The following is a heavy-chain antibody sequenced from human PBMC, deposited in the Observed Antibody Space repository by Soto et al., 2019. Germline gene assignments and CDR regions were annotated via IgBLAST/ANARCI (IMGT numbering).Heavy chain of an antibody. Sequence: SETLSLTCAVSGGSISSDVYSWSWIRQPPGKGLEYIGYIYHSGSTYYNPSLKSRVTISVDRSKNQFSLKLSSVTAADTAVYYCARGRPIRFDPWGQGTLVTVSS. V-gene: IGHV4-30-2*01. CDR3: ARGRPIRFDP. CDR1: GGSISSDVYS. CDR2: IYHSGST. J-gene: IGHJ5*02.